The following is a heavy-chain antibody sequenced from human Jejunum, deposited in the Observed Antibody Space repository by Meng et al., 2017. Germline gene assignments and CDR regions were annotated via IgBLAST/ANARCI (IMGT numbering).Heavy chain of an antibody. CDR2: ISAHNVDT. J-gene: IGHJ4*02. CDR1: GYTFSNYG. CDR3: ARGGSRAY. Sequence: ASVKVFCKTSGYTFSNYGITWVRQAPGQGLEWVGWISAHNVDTKYAPKVQGRAAITTDSSTNTAYLELRILTSDDTAVYYCARGGSRAYWGQGTLVTVSS. D-gene: IGHD3-16*01. V-gene: IGHV1-18*01.